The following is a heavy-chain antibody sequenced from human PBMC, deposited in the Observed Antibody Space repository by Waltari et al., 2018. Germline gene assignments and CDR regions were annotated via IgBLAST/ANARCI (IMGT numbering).Heavy chain of an antibody. CDR2: INAGNGNT. CDR1: GYTFTSYA. CDR3: ARSVAGTTFRYYYGIDV. Sequence: QVQLVQSGAEVKKPGASVKVSCKASGYTFTSYAMHWVRQAPGQRLEWMGWINAGNGNTKYSQKFQGRVTITSDTSASTAYMELSSLRSEDTAVYYCARSVAGTTFRYYYGIDVWGQGTTVTVSS. J-gene: IGHJ6*02. D-gene: IGHD1-7*01. V-gene: IGHV1-3*01.